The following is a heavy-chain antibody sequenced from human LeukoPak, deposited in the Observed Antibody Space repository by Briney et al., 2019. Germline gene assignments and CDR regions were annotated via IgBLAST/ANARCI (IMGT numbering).Heavy chain of an antibody. D-gene: IGHD6-19*01. CDR2: IRYDGSNK. CDR1: GFTFSSYG. V-gene: IGHV3-30*02. J-gene: IGHJ4*02. CDR3: AKDGGDQVAGTGSGEYFDY. Sequence: GGSLRLSCAASGFTFSSYGMHWVRQAPGKGLEWVAFIRYDGSNKYYADSVKGRFTISRDNSKNTLYLQMNSLRAEDTAVYYCAKDGGDQVAGTGSGEYFDYGGQGTLVTVSS.